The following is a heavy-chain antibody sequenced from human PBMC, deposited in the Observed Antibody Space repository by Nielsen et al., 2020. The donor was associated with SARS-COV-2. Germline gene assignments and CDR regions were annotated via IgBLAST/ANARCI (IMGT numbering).Heavy chain of an antibody. CDR1: GGSISSGGYY. J-gene: IGHJ6*02. D-gene: IGHD2-2*01. V-gene: IGHV4-31*03. CDR2: ISCSGTT. Sequence: LRLSCTVSGGSISSGGYYWTWIRQYPGKGLEWIGYISCSGTTYYSPSLKSRLNMSLDTSKNQFSLKLTSVTAADTAVYYCARDIVVDNSYYYGMDVWGQGTTVTVSS. CDR3: ARDIVVDNSYYYGMDV.